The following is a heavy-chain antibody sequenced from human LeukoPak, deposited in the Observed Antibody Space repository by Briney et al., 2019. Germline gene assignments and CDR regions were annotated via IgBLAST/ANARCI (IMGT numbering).Heavy chain of an antibody. CDR1: GFTFSSYS. Sequence: PGGSLRLSCAASGFTFSSYSMNWVRQAPGKGLEWVSYISSSSSTIYYADSVKGRFTISRDNAKNSLYLQMNGLRAEDTAVYYCARAMIAVAGTLKGENMDVWGKGTTVTVSS. V-gene: IGHV3-48*01. D-gene: IGHD6-19*01. CDR3: ARAMIAVAGTLKGENMDV. J-gene: IGHJ6*03. CDR2: ISSSSSTI.